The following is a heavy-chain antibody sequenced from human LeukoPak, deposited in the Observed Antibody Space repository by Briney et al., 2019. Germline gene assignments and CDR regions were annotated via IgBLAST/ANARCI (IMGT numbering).Heavy chain of an antibody. V-gene: IGHV7-4-1*02. Sequence: ASVKVSCKASGYTFTSYAMNWVRQAPGQGLEWMGWINTNTGNPTYAQGFTGRFVFSLDTSVSTAYLQISSLKAEDTAVYYCARGGAINTVYYYYGMYVWGQGTTVTVSS. CDR1: GYTFTSYA. CDR2: INTNTGNP. CDR3: ARGGAINTVYYYYGMYV. J-gene: IGHJ6*02. D-gene: IGHD5-24*01.